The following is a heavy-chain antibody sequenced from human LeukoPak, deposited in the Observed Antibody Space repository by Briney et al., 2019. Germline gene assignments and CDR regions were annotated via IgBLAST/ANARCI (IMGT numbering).Heavy chain of an antibody. D-gene: IGHD3-9*01. V-gene: IGHV3-23*01. J-gene: IGHJ5*01. Sequence: GASLRLSCVASGFTFSNYAMSWVRQAPGKGLEWVSAITGSGTNRYYADSLKGRFTTSRDNSKNTVFLQLNSLTPEDTAIYYCLIWGDYAVLPGYYVPDSWGQGTLVTVAS. CDR3: LIWGDYAVLPGYYVPDS. CDR1: GFTFSNYA. CDR2: ITGSGTNR.